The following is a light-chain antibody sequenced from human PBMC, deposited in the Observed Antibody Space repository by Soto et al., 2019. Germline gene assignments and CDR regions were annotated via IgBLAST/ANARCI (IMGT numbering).Light chain of an antibody. CDR3: CSYAGNTTWV. Sequence: QSALTQPASVSGSPGQSVTISCAGTSSDVGIHNFVSWYQQHPGRAPKIMIYEAFKRPSGVSNRFSGSKSGNTASLTISGLRAEDEADYYCCSYAGNTTWVFGGGTKVTVL. CDR1: SSDVGIHNF. J-gene: IGLJ3*02. V-gene: IGLV2-23*01. CDR2: EAF.